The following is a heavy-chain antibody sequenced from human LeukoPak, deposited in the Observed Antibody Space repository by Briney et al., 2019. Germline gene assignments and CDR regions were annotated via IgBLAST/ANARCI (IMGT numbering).Heavy chain of an antibody. D-gene: IGHD6-13*01. J-gene: IGHJ4*02. V-gene: IGHV4-39*01. CDR3: ARHASYSSGWLDFDF. CDR1: GGSIRSSRYY. CDR2: VYYSGSA. Sequence: SETLSLTCTVSGGSIRSSRYYWGWIRQPPGKGLEWIGSVYYSGSASYNPSLKSRVTLSVDTSKNQFSLKLSSVTAADTAVYYCARHASYSSGWLDFDFWGQGTLVTVSS.